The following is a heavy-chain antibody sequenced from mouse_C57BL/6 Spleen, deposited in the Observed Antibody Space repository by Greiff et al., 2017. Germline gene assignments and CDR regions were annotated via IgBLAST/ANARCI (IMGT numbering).Heavy chain of an antibody. D-gene: IGHD6-2*01. CDR2: IRNRANGYTT. Sequence: EVKLMESGGGLVQPGGSLSLSCAASGFTFTDYYMSWVRQPPGKALEWLGFIRNRANGYTTEYSASVKGRFTISRANSQSLLYLQMNALRALNSATYDCARYERVVSGTVNYFDYWGQGTTLTVSS. J-gene: IGHJ2*01. CDR1: GFTFTDYY. V-gene: IGHV7-3*01. CDR3: ARYERVVSGTVNYFDY.